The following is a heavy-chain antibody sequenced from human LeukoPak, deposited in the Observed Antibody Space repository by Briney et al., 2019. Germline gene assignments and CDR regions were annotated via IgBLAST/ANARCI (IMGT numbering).Heavy chain of an antibody. Sequence: NPSETLSLTCTVSGGSISSYYWSWIRQPPGKGLEWVGYIYYSGSTNYNPSLKSRVTISVDTSKNQFSLKLSSVTAADTAVYYCARWAVTTSDYFDYWGQGTLVTVSS. V-gene: IGHV4-59*01. CDR2: IYYSGST. CDR3: ARWAVTTSDYFDY. J-gene: IGHJ4*02. CDR1: GGSISSYY. D-gene: IGHD4-17*01.